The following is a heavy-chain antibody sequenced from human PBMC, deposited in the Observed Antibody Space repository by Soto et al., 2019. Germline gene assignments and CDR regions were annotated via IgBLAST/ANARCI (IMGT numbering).Heavy chain of an antibody. J-gene: IGHJ4*02. CDR2: LYWNDDR. CDR1: GFSLNPDQVS. Sequence: QITLKESGPTLVKPTQTLTLTCTFSGFSLNPDQVSVGWIRQPPGQALEWLAVLYWNDDRRYSTSLKSRLSITKDTSKNQVVLTMTNMDPVDTATYYCARQGHYGDYDYWGQGTLVTVSS. CDR3: ARQGHYGDYDY. V-gene: IGHV2-5*01. D-gene: IGHD4-17*01.